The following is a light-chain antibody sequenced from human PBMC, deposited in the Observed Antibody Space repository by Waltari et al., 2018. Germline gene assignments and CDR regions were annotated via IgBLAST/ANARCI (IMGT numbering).Light chain of an antibody. Sequence: QSALTQPASVSGSPGQSLTISCTGTSSDVGRYNLVSWYQQHPGKAPKLMIYEVSKRPSGVSNRFSGSKSGNTASLTISGLQAEDEADYYCCSYAGSSTFVFGGGTKLTVL. CDR3: CSYAGSSTFV. CDR1: SSDVGRYNL. V-gene: IGLV2-23*02. CDR2: EVS. J-gene: IGLJ2*01.